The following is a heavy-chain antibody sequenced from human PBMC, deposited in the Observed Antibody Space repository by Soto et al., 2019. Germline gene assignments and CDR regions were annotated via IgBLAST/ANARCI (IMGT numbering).Heavy chain of an antibody. CDR1: GGTFSSYA. J-gene: IGHJ6*02. V-gene: IGHV1-69*01. CDR3: ASESGYDLILEGGNGMDV. CDR2: IIPIFGTA. Sequence: QVQLVQSGAEVKKPGSSVKVSCKASGGTFSSYAISWVRQAPGQGLEWMGGIIPIFGTANYAQKFQGRVTITADESTSTAYMELGSLRSEDTAVYYCASESGYDLILEGGNGMDVWGQGTTVTVSS. D-gene: IGHD1-26*01.